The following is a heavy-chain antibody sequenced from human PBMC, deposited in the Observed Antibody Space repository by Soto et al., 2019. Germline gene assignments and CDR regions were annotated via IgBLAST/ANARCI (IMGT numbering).Heavy chain of an antibody. J-gene: IGHJ6*02. Sequence: SRTLSLTCAISGDSVSSNSAAWNWIRQSPSRGLEWLGRTYYRSKWYNDYAVSVKSRITINPDTSKNQFSLQLNSVTPEDTAVYYWARAVITGTMRSYYYYGMDVWGQGTTVTVSS. D-gene: IGHD1-7*01. CDR2: TYYRSKWYN. V-gene: IGHV6-1*01. CDR1: GDSVSSNSAA. CDR3: ARAVITGTMRSYYYYGMDV.